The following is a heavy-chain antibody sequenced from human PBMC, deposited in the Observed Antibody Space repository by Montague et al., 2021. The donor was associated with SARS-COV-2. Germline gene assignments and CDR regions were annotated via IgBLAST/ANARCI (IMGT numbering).Heavy chain of an antibody. CDR1: GFPFRSYW. J-gene: IGHJ4*02. V-gene: IGHV3-74*01. CDR3: VRPLWFGDSDYYFDS. CDR2: IKPDGTST. Sequence: SCKASGFPFRSYWMHWVRQVPGRGLVWVSRIKPDGTSTNYAASVQGRFTISRDNAKNTLSLQMNNLRAEDTAIYYCVRPLWFGDSDYYFDSWGQGTLVTVSS. D-gene: IGHD3-10*01.